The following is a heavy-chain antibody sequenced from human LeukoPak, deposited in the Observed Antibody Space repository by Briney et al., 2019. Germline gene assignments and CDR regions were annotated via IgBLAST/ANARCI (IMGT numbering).Heavy chain of an antibody. CDR2: ISYDGSNK. J-gene: IGHJ3*02. CDR1: GFTFSSYA. Sequence: GGSLRLSCAASGFTFSSYAMHWVRQAPGKGLEWVAVISYDGSNKYYADSVKGRFTISRDNSKNTLYLQMNSLRAEDTAVYYCANEPDIVVVPAAPTVTPDAFDIWGQGTMVTVSS. V-gene: IGHV3-30-3*02. CDR3: ANEPDIVVVPAAPTVTPDAFDI. D-gene: IGHD2-2*01.